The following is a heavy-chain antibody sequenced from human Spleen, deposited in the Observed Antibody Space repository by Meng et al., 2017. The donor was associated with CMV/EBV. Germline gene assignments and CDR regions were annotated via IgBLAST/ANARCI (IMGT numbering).Heavy chain of an antibody. D-gene: IGHD2-21*02. CDR3: AKGGGERVTFDAMDV. V-gene: IGHV3-9*01. J-gene: IGHJ6*02. CDR1: GLTVSSNY. CDR2: FSGNTGFI. Sequence: SLKISCAASGLTVSSNYMSWVRQAPGKGLEWVSGFSGNTGFIAYADSVKGRFTISRDNAKKTLSLQMDSLRPEDTALYYCAKGGGERVTFDAMDVWDQGTTVTVSS.